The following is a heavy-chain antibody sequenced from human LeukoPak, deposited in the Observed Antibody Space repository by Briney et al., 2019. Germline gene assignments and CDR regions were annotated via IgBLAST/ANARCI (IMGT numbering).Heavy chain of an antibody. CDR3: AFRGNSGIGY. CDR1: GFTFSTYA. V-gene: IGHV3-23*01. Sequence: PGGSLRLSCAASGFTFSTYAMTWVRQAPGKGLEWVSAISGGGGYTYYVDSVKGRLTISRDNSKNTLYLQMNSLRAEDTAVYYCAFRGNSGIGYWGQGTLVTVSS. CDR2: ISGGGGYT. J-gene: IGHJ4*02. D-gene: IGHD4-23*01.